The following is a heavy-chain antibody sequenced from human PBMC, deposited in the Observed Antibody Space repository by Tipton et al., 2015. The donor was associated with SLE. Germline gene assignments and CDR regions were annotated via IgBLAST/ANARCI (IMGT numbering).Heavy chain of an antibody. V-gene: IGHV4-34*01. CDR3: ARHLWFGEPYGMDV. D-gene: IGHD3-10*01. Sequence: TLSLTCAVYGGSFNDYYWSWIRQPPGKGLEWIGEINHSGSTNYNPSLKSRVTISLDTSKNQFFLKLTSVTAADTAVYYCARHLWFGEPYGMDVWGQGTTVTVS. CDR1: GGSFNDYY. CDR2: INHSGST. J-gene: IGHJ6*02.